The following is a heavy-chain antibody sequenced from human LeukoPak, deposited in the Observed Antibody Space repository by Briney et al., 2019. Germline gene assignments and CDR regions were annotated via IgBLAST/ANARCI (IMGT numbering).Heavy chain of an antibody. Sequence: ASVKVSCKASGYTFTGYYMHWVRQAPGQGLEWMGWINPNSGGTNYAQKFQGRVTVTRDTSISTAYMELSRLRSDDTAVYYCARDPIAAAGTYNWFDPWGQGTLVTVSS. CDR3: ARDPIAAAGTYNWFDP. CDR2: INPNSGGT. J-gene: IGHJ5*02. V-gene: IGHV1-2*02. CDR1: GYTFTGYY. D-gene: IGHD6-13*01.